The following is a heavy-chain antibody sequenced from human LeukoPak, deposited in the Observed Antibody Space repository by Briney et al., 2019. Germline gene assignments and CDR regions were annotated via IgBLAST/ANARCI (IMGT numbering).Heavy chain of an antibody. V-gene: IGHV1-8*01. CDR2: MNPNSGNT. J-gene: IGHJ4*02. CDR3: ARGTYYYDSSGYDTFSY. D-gene: IGHD3-22*01. Sequence: ASVKVSCKASGYTFTSYDINWVRQATGQGLEWMGWMNPNSGNTGYAQKFQGRVTMTRNTSISTAYMDLSSLRSEDTAVYYCARGTYYYDSSGYDTFSYWGQGTLVTVSS. CDR1: GYTFTSYD.